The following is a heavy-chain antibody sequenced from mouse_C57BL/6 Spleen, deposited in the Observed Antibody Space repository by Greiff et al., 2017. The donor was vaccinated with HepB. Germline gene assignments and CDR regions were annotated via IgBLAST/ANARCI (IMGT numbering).Heavy chain of an antibody. Sequence: LVESGAELARPGASVKLSCKASGYTFTSYGISWVKQRTGQGLEWIGEIYPRSGNTYYNEKFKGKATLTADKSSSTAYMELRSLTSEDSAVYFCASPLYDYGDYWGQGTTLTVSS. CDR3: ASPLYDYGDY. J-gene: IGHJ2*01. CDR2: IYPRSGNT. CDR1: GYTFTSYG. D-gene: IGHD2-4*01. V-gene: IGHV1-81*01.